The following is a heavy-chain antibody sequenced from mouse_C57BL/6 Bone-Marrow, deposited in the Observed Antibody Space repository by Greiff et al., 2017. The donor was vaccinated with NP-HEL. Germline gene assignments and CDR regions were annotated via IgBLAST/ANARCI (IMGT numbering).Heavy chain of an antibody. CDR1: GYAFTNYL. Sequence: LVESGAELVRPGTSVKVSCKASGYAFTNYLIEWVKQRPGQGLEWIGVINPGSGGTNYNEKFKGKATLTADKSSSTAYMQLSSLTSEDSAVYFCATRIYYDYEKGYFDVWGTGTTVTVSS. J-gene: IGHJ1*03. CDR2: INPGSGGT. V-gene: IGHV1-54*01. CDR3: ATRIYYDYEKGYFDV. D-gene: IGHD2-4*01.